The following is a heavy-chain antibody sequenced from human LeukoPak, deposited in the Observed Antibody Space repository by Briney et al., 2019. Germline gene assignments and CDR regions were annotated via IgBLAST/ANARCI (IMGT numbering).Heavy chain of an antibody. CDR3: ARVAKHFRGGLSFYYMDV. CDR2: VYYSGST. J-gene: IGHJ6*03. D-gene: IGHD3-10*01. V-gene: IGHV4-59*01. CDR1: GGSLTNYY. Sequence: SETLSLTCTVSGGSLTNYYWSWIRQPPGKGLDWIGHVYYSGSTNYNPSLKSRVTILLDTSKNQFSLKVISVTAADTAVYYCARVAKHFRGGLSFYYMDVWGKGTTVTISS.